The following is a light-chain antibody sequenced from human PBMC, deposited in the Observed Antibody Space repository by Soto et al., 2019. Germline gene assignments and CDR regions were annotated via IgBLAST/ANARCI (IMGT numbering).Light chain of an antibody. Sequence: DIQMTQSPSSLSASVGDRVTISCQASQDISNSLNWYQQKPGKAPKLLIYDASNLETGVPSRFSGSGSGTDFTLTISSLQSEDFALYYCQQYNNWPPVTFGQGTRLEIK. CDR2: DAS. J-gene: IGKJ5*01. CDR3: QQYNNWPPVT. CDR1: QDISNS. V-gene: IGKV1-33*01.